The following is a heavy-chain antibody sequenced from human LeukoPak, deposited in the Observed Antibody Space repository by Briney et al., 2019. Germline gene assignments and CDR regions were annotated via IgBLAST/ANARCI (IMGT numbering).Heavy chain of an antibody. J-gene: IGHJ3*02. Sequence: GGSLRLSCAASGFTFSSHSINWVRQAPGKGLEWIATMTVTNKIYYADSVKGRFTIFRDNAENSVYLQMNSLRDEDTAVYSCARAQTLFWEFDGFDIWGRGTKVTVSS. CDR2: MTVTNKI. CDR3: ARAQTLFWEFDGFDI. D-gene: IGHD3-3*01. V-gene: IGHV3-69-1*01. CDR1: GFTFSSHS.